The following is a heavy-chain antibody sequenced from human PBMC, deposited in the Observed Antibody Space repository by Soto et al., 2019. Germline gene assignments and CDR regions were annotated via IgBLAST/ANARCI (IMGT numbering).Heavy chain of an antibody. D-gene: IGHD6-13*01. CDR1: GYTFTSYA. CDR2: INAGNGNT. J-gene: IGHJ6*02. Sequence: ASVKVSCKASGYTFTSYAMHWVRQAPGQRLEWMGWINAGNGNTKYSQKFQGRVTITRDTSASTAYMELSSLRSEGTAVYYCARDPHVERAGTYGMDVWGQGTTVTVSS. V-gene: IGHV1-3*01. CDR3: ARDPHVERAGTYGMDV.